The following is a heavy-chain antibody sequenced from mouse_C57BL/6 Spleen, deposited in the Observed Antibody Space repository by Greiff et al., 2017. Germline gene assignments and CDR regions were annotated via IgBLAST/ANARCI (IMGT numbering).Heavy chain of an antibody. D-gene: IGHD2-14*01. J-gene: IGHJ2*01. Sequence: EVKLMESGAELVRPGASVKLSCTASGFNIKDDYMHWVKQRPEQGLEWIGWIDPENGDTEYASKFQGKATITADTSSNTAYLQLSSLTSEDTAVYYCTPYRPPFDYWGQGTTLTVSS. CDR1: GFNIKDDY. CDR2: IDPENGDT. V-gene: IGHV14-4*01. CDR3: TPYRPPFDY.